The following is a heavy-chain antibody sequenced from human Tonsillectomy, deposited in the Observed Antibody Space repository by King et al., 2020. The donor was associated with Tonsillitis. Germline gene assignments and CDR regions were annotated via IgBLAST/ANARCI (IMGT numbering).Heavy chain of an antibody. CDR1: GGSISSYY. J-gene: IGHJ5*02. CDR3: ARDLYYYDSSGYHNWFDP. V-gene: IGHV4-4*07. CDR2: IFTSGST. Sequence: VQLQESGPGLVKPSETLSLTCTVSGGSISSYYWSWIRQPAGKGLEWIGRIFTSGSTNYNPSLKRRVTLSVDTSKNQFSLKLSSVTAADTAVYYCARDLYYYDSSGYHNWFDPWGQGTLVTVSS. D-gene: IGHD3-22*01.